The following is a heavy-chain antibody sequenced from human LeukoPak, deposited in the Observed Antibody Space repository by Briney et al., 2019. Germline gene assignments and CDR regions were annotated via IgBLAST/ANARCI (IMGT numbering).Heavy chain of an antibody. CDR2: IYYSGST. Sequence: MTSETLSLTCTVSGGPISNGDHYWSWIRQHPGKGLEWIGHIYYSGSTYYNPSLKSRVTISVDRSKNQFSLKLSSVTAADTAVYYCARGGGMMVAATPHYFDYWGQGTLVTVSS. V-gene: IGHV4-30-4*08. D-gene: IGHD2-15*01. CDR1: GGPISNGDHY. CDR3: ARGGGMMVAATPHYFDY. J-gene: IGHJ4*02.